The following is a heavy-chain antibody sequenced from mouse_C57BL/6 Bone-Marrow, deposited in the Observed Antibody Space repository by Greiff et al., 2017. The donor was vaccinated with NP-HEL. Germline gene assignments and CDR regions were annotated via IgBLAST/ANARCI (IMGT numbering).Heavy chain of an antibody. CDR3: TYGNYYYAMDY. V-gene: IGHV1-5*01. D-gene: IGHD2-1*01. CDR1: GYTFTSYW. CDR2: IYPGNSYT. J-gene: IGHJ4*01. Sequence: EVQLQESGTVLARPGASVKMSCKTSGYTFTSYWMHWVKQRPGQGLEWIGAIYPGNSYTSYNQKFKGKAKLTSVTSASTAYMELSSLTNEDSSGYYCTYGNYYYAMDYWGQGTSVTVSS.